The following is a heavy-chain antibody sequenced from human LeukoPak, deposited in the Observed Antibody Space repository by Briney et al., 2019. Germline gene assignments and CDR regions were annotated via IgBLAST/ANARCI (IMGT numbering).Heavy chain of an antibody. CDR3: AKDSPVCTY. CDR1: GFTISSYG. V-gene: IGHV3-23*01. CDR2: ISGGVDST. D-gene: IGHD5/OR15-5a*01. Sequence: GGSLRLSCTASGFTISSYGMSWVRQAPGKGLEWVSAISGGVDSTYYADSVKGRFTISRDSSKNPLYLQMDGLRAEDTAIYYCAKDSPVCTYWGQGTLVTVSS. J-gene: IGHJ4*02.